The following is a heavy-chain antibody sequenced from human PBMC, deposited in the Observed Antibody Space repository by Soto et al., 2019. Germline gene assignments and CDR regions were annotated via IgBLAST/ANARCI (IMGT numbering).Heavy chain of an antibody. J-gene: IGHJ4*01. CDR3: ASDSGKGADFDY. CDR2: IRNKANSYTT. D-gene: IGHD1-26*01. CDR1: GFTFSDHY. Sequence: EVQLVESGGGLVQPGGSQRLSCAASGFTFSDHYMDWVRQALGEGLEWVGRIRNKANSYTTDYAVCVKGRFTISRDDSKDSLYLQMNSLKSEDTAIYYCASDSGKGADFDYWGHGTLATVSS. V-gene: IGHV3-72*01.